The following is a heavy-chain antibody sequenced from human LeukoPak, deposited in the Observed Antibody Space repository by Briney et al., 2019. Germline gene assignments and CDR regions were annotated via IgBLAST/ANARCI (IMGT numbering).Heavy chain of an antibody. J-gene: IGHJ4*02. CDR3: ARDRGYYYDSSDIDC. CDR1: GFTFSSHW. D-gene: IGHD3-22*01. Sequence: GGSLRLSCAASGFTFSSHWMHWVRQAPGKGLVWVSRINSDGSSTSYADSAKGRFTISRDNAKNTLYLQMNSLRAEDTAVYYCARDRGYYYDSSDIDCWGQGTLVTVSS. CDR2: INSDGSST. V-gene: IGHV3-74*01.